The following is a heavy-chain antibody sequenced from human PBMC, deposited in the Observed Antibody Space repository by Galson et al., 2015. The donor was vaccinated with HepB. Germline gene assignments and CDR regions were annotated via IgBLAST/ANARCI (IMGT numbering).Heavy chain of an antibody. V-gene: IGHV5-51*01. J-gene: IGHJ4*02. CDR1: GYTFSSFW. D-gene: IGHD3-22*01. CDR3: ARAPYHYDSAAYFHY. Sequence: QSGAEVKKPGESLKISCKGSGYTFSSFWIGWVRQMPGKGLEWMGTIHPGDADTRYSPSFQGQVTISADTSISTAYLQWSSLKASDTAIYYCARAPYHYDSAAYFHYWCQGTLVSLSS. CDR2: IHPGDADT.